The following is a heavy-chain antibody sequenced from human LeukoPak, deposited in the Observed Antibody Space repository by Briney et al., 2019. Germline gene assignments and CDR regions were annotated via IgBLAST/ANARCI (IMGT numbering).Heavy chain of an antibody. CDR1: GYTFTGYY. V-gene: IGHV1-2*02. D-gene: IGHD6-6*01. CDR2: INPNSGGT. Sequence: ASVKVSCKASGYTFTGYYMHWVRQAPGQGLEWMGWINPNSGGTNYAQKFQGRVTMTRDTSISTAYMELSRLRSDDTAVYYCARVFYSSSWNYYYYYMDVWGKGTTVTVSS. CDR3: ARVFYSSSWNYYYYYMDV. J-gene: IGHJ6*03.